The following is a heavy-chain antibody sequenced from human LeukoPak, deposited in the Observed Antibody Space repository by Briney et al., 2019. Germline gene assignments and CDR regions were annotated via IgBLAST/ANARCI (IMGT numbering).Heavy chain of an antibody. V-gene: IGHV6-1*01. Sequence: SPTLSLTCAISGDSVSSNSGAWNWLRQSPSRGLEWLGRTYYRSKWYNDYATSVKSRISINPDTSKNQFSLQLNSVTPEDTAVYYCARDEPGTRGFDYWGRGTLVTVSS. CDR1: GDSVSSNSGA. CDR2: TYYRSKWYN. CDR3: ARDEPGTRGFDY. D-gene: IGHD1-14*01. J-gene: IGHJ4*02.